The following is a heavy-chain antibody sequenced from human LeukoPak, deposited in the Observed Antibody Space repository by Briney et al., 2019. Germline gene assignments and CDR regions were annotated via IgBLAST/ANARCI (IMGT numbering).Heavy chain of an antibody. Sequence: GGSLRLSCAASGFTFSSYGMHWVRQAPGKGLEWVAFIRYDGSNKYYADSVKGRFTISRDNSKNTLYLQMNSLRAEDTAVYYCAKDLGHYYGSGGFDYWDQGTLVTVSS. V-gene: IGHV3-30*02. D-gene: IGHD3-10*01. CDR2: IRYDGSNK. J-gene: IGHJ4*02. CDR1: GFTFSSYG. CDR3: AKDLGHYYGSGGFDY.